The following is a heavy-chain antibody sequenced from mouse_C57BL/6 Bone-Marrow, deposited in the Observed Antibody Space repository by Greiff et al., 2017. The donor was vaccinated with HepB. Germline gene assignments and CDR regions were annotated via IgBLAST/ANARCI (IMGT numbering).Heavy chain of an antibody. J-gene: IGHJ4*01. CDR1: GYSITSGYY. V-gene: IGHV3-6*01. Sequence: DVKLQESGPGLVKPSQSLSLTCSVTGYSITSGYYWNWIRQFPGNKLEWMGYISYDGSNNYNPSLKNRISITRDTSKNQFFLKLNSVTTEDTATYYCARDSWDYWGQGTSVTVSS. CDR2: ISYDGSN. CDR3: ARDSWDY.